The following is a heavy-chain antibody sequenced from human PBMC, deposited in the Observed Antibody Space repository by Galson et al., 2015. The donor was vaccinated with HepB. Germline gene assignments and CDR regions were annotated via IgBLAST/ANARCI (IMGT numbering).Heavy chain of an antibody. J-gene: IGHJ4*02. CDR1: GDSVSSNRAA. Sequence: CAISGDSVSSNRAAWNWIRQSPSRGLEWLGRTYYRSKWSSDYAASVKSRISINADTSKNQFSLQLNSVTPEDTAVYYCARGHYYDSTGAYYFDYWGQGTLVTVSS. V-gene: IGHV6-1*01. D-gene: IGHD3-22*01. CDR2: TYYRSKWSS. CDR3: ARGHYYDSTGAYYFDY.